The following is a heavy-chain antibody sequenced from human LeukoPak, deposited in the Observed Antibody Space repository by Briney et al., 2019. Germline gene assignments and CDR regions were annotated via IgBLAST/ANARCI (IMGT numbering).Heavy chain of an antibody. CDR1: GFTLSSHS. J-gene: IGHJ4*02. V-gene: IGHV3-21*04. CDR2: ISSSSSYI. D-gene: IGHD3-10*01. CDR3: AKDRAQTPLKY. Sequence: GGSLRLSCAASGFTLSSHSMNWVRQAPGKGLEWVSSISSSSSYIYYADSVKGRFTISRDNSKNTLYLQVNSLRAEDTAVYYCAKDRAQTPLKYWGQGTLVTVSS.